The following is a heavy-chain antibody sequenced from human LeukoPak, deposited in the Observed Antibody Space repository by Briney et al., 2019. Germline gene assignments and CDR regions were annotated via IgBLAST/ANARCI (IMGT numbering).Heavy chain of an antibody. Sequence: GGSLRLSCAASGLTFKNFAMSWVRQAPGKGLEWLAVSSGDEDSIHYADSVRGHFVISTDNSENTSYFHMNSLRAEDTAVYYCTIDLMTGFSSGWHFAYWGQGTLVTVSS. CDR1: GLTFKNFA. D-gene: IGHD6-19*01. CDR2: SSGDEDSI. V-gene: IGHV3-23*01. J-gene: IGHJ4*02. CDR3: TIDLMTGFSSGWHFAY.